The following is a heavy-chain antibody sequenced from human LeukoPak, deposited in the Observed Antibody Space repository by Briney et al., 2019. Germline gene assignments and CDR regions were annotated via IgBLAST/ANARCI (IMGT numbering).Heavy chain of an antibody. V-gene: IGHV3-9*01. J-gene: IGHJ5*02. CDR3: ARVAVAGPTGWFDP. D-gene: IGHD6-19*01. Sequence: GRSLRLSCAASGFTFDDYAMHWVRQAPGKGLEWVSGISWNSGSIGYADSVKGRFTISRDNAKNSLYLQMNSLRAEDTAVYYCARVAVAGPTGWFDPWGQGTLVTVSS. CDR1: GFTFDDYA. CDR2: ISWNSGSI.